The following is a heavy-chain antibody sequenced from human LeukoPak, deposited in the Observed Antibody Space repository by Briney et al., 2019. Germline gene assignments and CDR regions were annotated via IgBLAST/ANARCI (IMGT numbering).Heavy chain of an antibody. Sequence: PCRSLRLSCAASGFTFDDYAMHWVRQAPGKGLEWVSGISWNSGSIGYADSVKGRFTISRDNAKNSLYLQMNSLRAEDMALYYCAKDMSGVADDAFDIWGQGTMVTVSS. V-gene: IGHV3-9*03. D-gene: IGHD3-3*01. J-gene: IGHJ3*02. CDR1: GFTFDDYA. CDR3: AKDMSGVADDAFDI. CDR2: ISWNSGSI.